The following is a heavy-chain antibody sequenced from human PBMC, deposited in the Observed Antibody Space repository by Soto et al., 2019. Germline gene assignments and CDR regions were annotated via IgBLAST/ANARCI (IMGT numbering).Heavy chain of an antibody. CDR3: ATHYYDRSGPDY. CDR2: IWYDGSNK. J-gene: IGHJ4*02. Sequence: QVQLVESGGGVVQPGRSLRLSCAASGFTFSSYGMHWVRQAPGKGLEWVAVIWYDGSNKYYADSVKGRFTISRDNSKNTLYLQMNSLRAEDTAVYYCATHYYDRSGPDYWGQGTLVTVSS. CDR1: GFTFSSYG. D-gene: IGHD3-22*01. V-gene: IGHV3-33*01.